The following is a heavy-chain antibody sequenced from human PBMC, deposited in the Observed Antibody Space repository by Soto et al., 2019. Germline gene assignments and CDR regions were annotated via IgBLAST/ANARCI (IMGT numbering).Heavy chain of an antibody. V-gene: IGHV1-69*02. Sequence: QVQLVHSGAEVKKPGSSVKVSCKASGGTFSSYTISWVRQAPGQGLEWMGRIIPILGIANYAQKFQGRVTITADKSTSTAYMELSSLRSEDTAVYYCAIGAPSNYDFWSGPNDPLDYWGQGTLVTVSS. CDR1: GGTFSSYT. CDR3: AIGAPSNYDFWSGPNDPLDY. D-gene: IGHD3-3*01. CDR2: IIPILGIA. J-gene: IGHJ4*02.